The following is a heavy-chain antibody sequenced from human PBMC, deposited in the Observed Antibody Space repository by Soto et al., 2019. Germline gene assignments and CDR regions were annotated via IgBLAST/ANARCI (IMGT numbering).Heavy chain of an antibody. V-gene: IGHV3-53*01. CDR1: GFTVIRNH. CDR3: ARVKSDSPGYYTFDF. CDR2: IYSSDNT. Sequence: GSLRLSCAASGFTVIRNHMSWVRQAPGKGLEWISVIYSSDNTYHADSVKGRFTISRDNSKNTLYLQMNSLRAEDTAVYYCARVKSDSPGYYTFDFWGQGTLVTVSS. J-gene: IGHJ4*02. D-gene: IGHD3-22*01.